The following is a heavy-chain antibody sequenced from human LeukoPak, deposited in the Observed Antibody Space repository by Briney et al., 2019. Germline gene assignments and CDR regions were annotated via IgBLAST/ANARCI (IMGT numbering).Heavy chain of an antibody. CDR3: ATGERHGFDI. J-gene: IGHJ3*02. CDR1: GFTFSSYW. CDR2: INSGGSST. V-gene: IGHV3-74*01. Sequence: GGSLRLSCAASGFTFSSYWMHWVRQAPGKGLVWVSRINSGGSSTSYADSVKGRFTISRDNAKNTLYLQMNSLRAEDTAVYYCATGERHGFDIWGQGTMVTVPS.